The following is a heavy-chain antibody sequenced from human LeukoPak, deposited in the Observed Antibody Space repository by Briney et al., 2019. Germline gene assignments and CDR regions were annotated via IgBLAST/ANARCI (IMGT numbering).Heavy chain of an antibody. CDR2: MNPNSGNT. CDR3: ARGDLGYCTSTSCYSLDY. J-gene: IGHJ4*02. D-gene: IGHD2-2*02. V-gene: IGHV1-8*03. CDR1: GYTFINYD. Sequence: ASVKVSCKASGYTFINYDINWVRQATGQGLEWMGWMNPNSGNTGYAQKFQGRVTITRSTSISTAYMELSSLRSEDTAVYYCARGDLGYCTSTSCYSLDYWGQGTLVTVSS.